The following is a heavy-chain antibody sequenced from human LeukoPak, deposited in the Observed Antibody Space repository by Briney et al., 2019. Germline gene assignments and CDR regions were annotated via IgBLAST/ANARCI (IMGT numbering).Heavy chain of an antibody. D-gene: IGHD2-21*02. CDR2: VYSDGST. V-gene: IGHV3-53*05. CDR1: GFTVSSKY. Sequence: GGSLRLSCVASGFTVSSKYMNWVRQAPGKGLEWVSVVYSDGSTNYADSVKGRFTISRDNSKNTLYLQMNSLRAEDTAVYYCARDPSVCGGDCYLFDYWGQGTLVTVSS. J-gene: IGHJ4*02. CDR3: ARDPSVCGGDCYLFDY.